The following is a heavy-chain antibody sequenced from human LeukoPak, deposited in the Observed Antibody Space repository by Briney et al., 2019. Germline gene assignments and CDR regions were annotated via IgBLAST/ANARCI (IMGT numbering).Heavy chain of an antibody. Sequence: GGSLRLSCAASGVTFSSYSLNWVRQAPGKGLEWVSSISISSNYIYYADSVKGRFTISRDNAKNSLYLQMNSLRAEDTAVYYCAALLGGPHPGYWGQGTLVTVSS. J-gene: IGHJ4*02. CDR1: GVTFSSYS. V-gene: IGHV3-21*01. CDR3: AALLGGPHPGY. D-gene: IGHD7-27*01. CDR2: ISISSNYI.